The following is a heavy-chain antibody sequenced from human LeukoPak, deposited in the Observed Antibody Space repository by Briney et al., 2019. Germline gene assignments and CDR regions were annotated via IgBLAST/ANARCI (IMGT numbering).Heavy chain of an antibody. V-gene: IGHV3-7*01. CDR3: ARVKVRRDIVATMLWSYYYYMDV. Sequence: GGSLRLSCAASGFTLSSYAMSWVRQAPGKGLEWVANIKQDGSEKYYVDSVKGRFTISRDNAKNSLYLQMNSLRAEDTAVYYCARVKVRRDIVATMLWSYYYYMDVWGKGTTVTVSS. D-gene: IGHD5-12*01. J-gene: IGHJ6*03. CDR2: IKQDGSEK. CDR1: GFTLSSYA.